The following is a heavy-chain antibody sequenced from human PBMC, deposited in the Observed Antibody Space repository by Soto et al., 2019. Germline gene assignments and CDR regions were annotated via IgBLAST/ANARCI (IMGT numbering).Heavy chain of an antibody. V-gene: IGHV1-3*01. Sequence: ASVKVSCKASGYTFTSYAMHWVRQAPGQRLEWMGWINAGNGNTKYSQKFQGRVTITRDTSASTAYMELSSLRSEDTAVYYCARSYYDSSGYYWFDYWGQGTLVTVSS. CDR2: INAGNGNT. CDR1: GYTFTSYA. J-gene: IGHJ4*02. D-gene: IGHD3-22*01. CDR3: ARSYYDSSGYYWFDY.